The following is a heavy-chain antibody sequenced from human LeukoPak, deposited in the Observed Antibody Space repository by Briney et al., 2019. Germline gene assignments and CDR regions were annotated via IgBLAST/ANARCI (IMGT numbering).Heavy chain of an antibody. CDR2: INCNNGDT. CDR1: GYTFTGYY. J-gene: IGHJ4*02. CDR3: VRNGEI. V-gene: IGHV1-2*02. D-gene: IGHD3-10*01. Sequence: ASVTVSCKTSGYTFTGYYMHWMRQAPGQGLEWMGWINCNNGDTIYAQKFEGRVTVTRDTSISTAYMELSRLEYDDTAVYYCVRNGEIWGQGTLVTVSS.